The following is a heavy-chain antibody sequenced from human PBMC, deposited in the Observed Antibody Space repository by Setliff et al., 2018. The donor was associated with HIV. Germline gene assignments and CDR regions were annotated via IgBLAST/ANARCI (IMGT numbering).Heavy chain of an antibody. CDR3: ARDRKFGSSGHYYYYMDI. CDR2: ISSSGSTI. J-gene: IGHJ6*03. CDR1: GFTFSDYY. V-gene: IGHV3-11*04. D-gene: IGHD6-6*01. Sequence: PGGSLRLSCAASGFTFSDYYMSWIRQAPGKGLEWVSYISSSGSTIYYADSVKGRFTISRDNAKNSLYLQMNSLRAGDTAVYYCARDRKFGSSGHYYYYMDIWGKGTTVTAP.